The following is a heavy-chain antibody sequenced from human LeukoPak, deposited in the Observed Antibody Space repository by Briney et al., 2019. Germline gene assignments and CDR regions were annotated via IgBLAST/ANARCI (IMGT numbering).Heavy chain of an antibody. V-gene: IGHV3-30*02. D-gene: IGHD3-3*01. CDR2: IRYDGSNK. J-gene: IGHJ4*02. CDR3: AKDGSDFWGDYYFDY. CDR1: GFTFSSYG. Sequence: GGSLRLSCAASGFTFSSYGMPWVRQAPGKGLEWVAFIRYDGSNKCYADSVKGRFTISRDNSKNTLYLQMNSLRAEDTAVYYCAKDGSDFWGDYYFDYWGQGTLVTVSS.